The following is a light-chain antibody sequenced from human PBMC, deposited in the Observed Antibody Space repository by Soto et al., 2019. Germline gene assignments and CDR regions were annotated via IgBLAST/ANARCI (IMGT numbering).Light chain of an antibody. CDR1: QRVSSSY. CDR3: QQYGSSQWA. CDR2: GAS. J-gene: IGKJ1*01. Sequence: EIVLTQSPGTLSLSPGERATLSCRASQRVSSSYLAWYQQKPGQAPRLLIYGASSRATGIPDRFSGSGSGTDFTLTISSLEPEDFAVYYCQQYGSSQWAFGQGTKVDIK. V-gene: IGKV3-20*01.